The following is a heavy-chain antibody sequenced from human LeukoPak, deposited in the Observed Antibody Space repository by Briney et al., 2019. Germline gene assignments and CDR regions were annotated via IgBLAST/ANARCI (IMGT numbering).Heavy chain of an antibody. D-gene: IGHD2-2*02. Sequence: GESLKISCEASGYTFINYWIAWVRQMPGKGLEWMGIIFPDDSDTGYNPSFQGQVTISADKSSNTAYLQWSSLTASDTAMYYCARRVPAAIRNDAFDIWGQGTMVTVSS. V-gene: IGHV5-51*01. CDR2: IFPDDSDT. J-gene: IGHJ3*02. CDR3: ARRVPAAIRNDAFDI. CDR1: GYTFINYW.